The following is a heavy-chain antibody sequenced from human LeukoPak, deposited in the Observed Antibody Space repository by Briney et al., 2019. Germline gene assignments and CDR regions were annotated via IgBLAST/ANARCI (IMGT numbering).Heavy chain of an antibody. Sequence: GGSLKLSCAASGFTFSSYVMNWVRQASGKGLEWVSTISASVVSTYYADSVKGRVTVSRDNSKNTLYLQMNSLRAEDTAVYYCAKDSSSSNNYYGMDVWGQGTTVTVSS. CDR2: ISASVVST. J-gene: IGHJ6*02. D-gene: IGHD6-6*01. V-gene: IGHV3-23*01. CDR3: AKDSSSSNNYYGMDV. CDR1: GFTFSSYV.